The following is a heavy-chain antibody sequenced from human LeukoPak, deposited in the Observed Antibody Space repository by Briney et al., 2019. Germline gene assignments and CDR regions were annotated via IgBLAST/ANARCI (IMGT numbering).Heavy chain of an antibody. CDR1: GYSFTSYW. CDR3: ARPSPEPSRYYYDSSGPLHAFDI. J-gene: IGHJ3*02. Sequence: GESLKISCKGSGYSFTSYWIGWVRQMPGKGLEWMGIIYPGDSDTRYSPSFQGQVTISADKSISTAYLQWSSLKASDTAMYYCARPSPEPSRYYYDSSGPLHAFDIWGQGTMVTVSS. D-gene: IGHD3-22*01. CDR2: IYPGDSDT. V-gene: IGHV5-51*01.